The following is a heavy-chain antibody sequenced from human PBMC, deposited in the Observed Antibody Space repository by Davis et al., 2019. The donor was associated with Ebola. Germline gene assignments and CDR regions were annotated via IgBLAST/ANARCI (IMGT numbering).Heavy chain of an antibody. V-gene: IGHV3-48*04. D-gene: IGHD2-8*02. CDR3: AKIGYWDY. CDR2: ISSSSSTI. J-gene: IGHJ4*02. Sequence: GESLKISCAASGFTFSSYSMNWVRQAPGKGLEWVSYISSSSSTIYYADSVKGRFTISRDNAKNSLYLQMNCLRAEDTAVYYCAKIGYWDYWGQGTLVTVSS. CDR1: GFTFSSYS.